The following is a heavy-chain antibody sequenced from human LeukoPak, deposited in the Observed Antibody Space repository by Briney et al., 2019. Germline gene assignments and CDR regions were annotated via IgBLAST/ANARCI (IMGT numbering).Heavy chain of an antibody. D-gene: IGHD3-16*02. CDR3: ARISFTFGGVTVNGDYYYYYMDV. CDR1: GGSISSYY. Sequence: SETLSLTCSVSGGSISSYYWSWIRQPPGKGLEWIGYIYYSGRTNYNPSLKSRVTISVDTSKNQFSLTLSSVTAADTAVYYCARISFTFGGVTVNGDYYYYYMDVWGKGTTVTVSS. J-gene: IGHJ6*03. V-gene: IGHV4-59*08. CDR2: IYYSGRT.